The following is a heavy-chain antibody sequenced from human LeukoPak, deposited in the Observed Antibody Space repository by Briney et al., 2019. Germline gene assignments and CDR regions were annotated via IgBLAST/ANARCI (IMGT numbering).Heavy chain of an antibody. V-gene: IGHV4-39*01. CDR3: ARHEVYHPRTPFDY. D-gene: IGHD5/OR15-5a*01. Sequence: TSQTLSLTCTVSGGSISSSSYYCGWIRQPPGKGLEWIGSIYYSGSTYYNPSLKSRVTISVDTSKNQFSPKLSSVTAADTAVYYCARHEVYHPRTPFDYWGQGTLVTVSS. CDR1: GGSISSSSYY. J-gene: IGHJ4*02. CDR2: IYYSGST.